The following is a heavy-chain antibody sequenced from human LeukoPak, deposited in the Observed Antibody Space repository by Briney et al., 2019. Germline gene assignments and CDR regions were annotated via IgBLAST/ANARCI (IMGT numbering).Heavy chain of an antibody. V-gene: IGHV3-30*18. CDR1: GFTFSSYG. J-gene: IGHJ4*02. D-gene: IGHD4-17*01. CDR2: ISYDGSNK. CDR3: AKGSAGVTIDY. Sequence: GGSLRLSCAASGFTFSSYGMPWVRQAPGKGLEWVAVISYDGSNKYYADSVKGRFTISRDNSKNTLYLQMNSLRAEDTAVYYCAKGSAGVTIDYWGQGTLVTVSS.